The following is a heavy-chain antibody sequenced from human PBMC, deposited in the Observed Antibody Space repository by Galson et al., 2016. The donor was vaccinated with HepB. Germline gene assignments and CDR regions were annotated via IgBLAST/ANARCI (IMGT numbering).Heavy chain of an antibody. J-gene: IGHJ5*01. CDR2: MAPGDSIV. D-gene: IGHD5-12*01. CDR1: GYNFIGYY. CDR3: ARPRGSNWFES. V-gene: IGHV5-10-1*01. Sequence: QSGAAVKKPGESLRISCKTSGYNFIGYYVSWVRQMPGKGLEWMGRMAPGDSIVHYSPSFQGHVTISADKSSSTSYLQWSSLRASDTAIYYCARPRGSNWFESWCQGTLVTVSS.